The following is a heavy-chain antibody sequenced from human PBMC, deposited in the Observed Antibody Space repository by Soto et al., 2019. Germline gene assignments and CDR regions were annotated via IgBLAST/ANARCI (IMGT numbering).Heavy chain of an antibody. V-gene: IGHV4-31*03. J-gene: IGHJ6*02. Sequence: SETLSLTCTVSGGSISSGGYYWSWIRQHPGKGLEWIGYIYYSGSTYYNPSLRSRVTISVDTSKNQFSLKLSSVTAADTAVYYCARDLYYYDSSGYFDYYYGMDVWGQGTTVTVSS. CDR2: IYYSGST. D-gene: IGHD3-22*01. CDR1: GGSISSGGYY. CDR3: ARDLYYYDSSGYFDYYYGMDV.